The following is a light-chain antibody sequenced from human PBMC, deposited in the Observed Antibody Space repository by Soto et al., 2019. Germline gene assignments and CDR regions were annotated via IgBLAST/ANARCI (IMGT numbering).Light chain of an antibody. CDR3: SSYTSSSTLVV. CDR1: SSDVGGYNY. V-gene: IGLV2-14*01. J-gene: IGLJ2*01. Sequence: QSALTQPASVSGSPGQSITISCTGTSSDVGGYNYVSWYQQHPGKAPKLMIYDVSNRPSGVSNRFTGSKSGNTASLTISGLQAGDEADYGCSSYTSSSTLVVFGGGTKLTVL. CDR2: DVS.